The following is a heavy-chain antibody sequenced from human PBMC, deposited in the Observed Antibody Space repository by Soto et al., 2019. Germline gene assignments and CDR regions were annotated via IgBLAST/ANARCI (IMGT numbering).Heavy chain of an antibody. Sequence: QVQLVQSGAEVKKPGASVKVSCKASGYTFTGYYMHWVRQAPGQGLEWMGWINPNSGGTNYAQKFQGWVTMTRDTASSTAYMELSRLRSDDTAVYYCARGAFCPSNTSCYHYFDYWGQGTLVTVSS. J-gene: IGHJ4*02. CDR2: INPNSGGT. V-gene: IGHV1-2*04. CDR3: ARGAFCPSNTSCYHYFDY. D-gene: IGHD2-2*01. CDR1: GYTFTGYY.